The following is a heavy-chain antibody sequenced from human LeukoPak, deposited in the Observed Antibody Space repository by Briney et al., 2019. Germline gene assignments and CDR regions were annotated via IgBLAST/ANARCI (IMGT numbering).Heavy chain of an antibody. V-gene: IGHV4-59*01. CDR3: ARGYGDYYFDH. D-gene: IGHD4-17*01. Sequence: SETLSLTCTVSGGSISGYYWSWIRQPPGKGLEWTGHNYYSVSTNYNPSLKSRVTISVDTSKNQFSLKLSSVTAADTAVYYCARGYGDYYFDHWGQGTLVTVSS. CDR1: GGSISGYY. CDR2: NYYSVST. J-gene: IGHJ4*02.